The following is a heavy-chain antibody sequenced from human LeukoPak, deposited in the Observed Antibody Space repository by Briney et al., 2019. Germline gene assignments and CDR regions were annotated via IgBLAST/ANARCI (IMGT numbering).Heavy chain of an antibody. CDR1: GFTFSSYA. D-gene: IGHD4-17*01. Sequence: GGSLRLSCAASGFTFSSYAMSWVRQAPGKGLEWVSAISGSGGSTYYADSVKGRFTISRDNSKNTLYLQMNSLRAKDTAVYYCTRDTGTTGEVRFDPWGQGTLVTVSS. V-gene: IGHV3-23*01. CDR2: ISGSGGST. CDR3: TRDTGTTGEVRFDP. J-gene: IGHJ5*02.